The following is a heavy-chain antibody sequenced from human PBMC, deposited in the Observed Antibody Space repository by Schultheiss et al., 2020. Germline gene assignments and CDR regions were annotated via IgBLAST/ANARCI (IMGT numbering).Heavy chain of an antibody. CDR2: INHSGST. D-gene: IGHD6-6*01. CDR1: GGSISSSNW. V-gene: IGHV4-4*02. Sequence: SETLSLTCAVSGGSISSSNWWSWVRQPPGKGLEWIGEINHSGSTNYNPSLKSRVTMSVDTSKDQFSLKLSSVTAADTAVYYCARGGEQLVSSYWGQGTLVTVSS. J-gene: IGHJ4*02. CDR3: ARGGEQLVSSY.